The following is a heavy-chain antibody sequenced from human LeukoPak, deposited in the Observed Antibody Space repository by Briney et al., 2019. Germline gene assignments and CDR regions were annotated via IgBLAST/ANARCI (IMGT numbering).Heavy chain of an antibody. CDR3: ASATTSSSLPSLDY. CDR2: IIPIFGTA. Sequence: GASVKVSCKASGGTFSSYAISWVRQAPGQGLEWMGGIIPIFGTANYAQKFQGRVTITADKSTSTAYMELSSLRSEDTAVYYCASATTSSSLPSLDYWGQGTLVTVSS. D-gene: IGHD2-2*01. CDR1: GGTFSSYA. J-gene: IGHJ4*02. V-gene: IGHV1-69*06.